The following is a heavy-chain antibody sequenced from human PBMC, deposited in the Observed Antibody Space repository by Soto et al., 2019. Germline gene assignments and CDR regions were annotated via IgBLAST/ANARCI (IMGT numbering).Heavy chain of an antibody. CDR2: IIPIFGTA. CDR1: GGTFSSYA. D-gene: IGHD6-13*01. CDR3: ARFGSSWYY. J-gene: IGHJ4*02. Sequence: QVQLVQSGAEVKKPGSSVKVSCKASGGTFSSYAISWVRQAPGQGLEWMGGIIPIFGTANYEQKFQGRVTLTADESTITAYMELSSLRSEDTAVYYCARFGSSWYYWGQGTLVTVSS. V-gene: IGHV1-69*12.